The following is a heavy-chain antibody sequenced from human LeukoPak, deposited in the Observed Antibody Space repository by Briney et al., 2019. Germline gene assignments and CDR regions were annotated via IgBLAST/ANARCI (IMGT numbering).Heavy chain of an antibody. J-gene: IGHJ6*03. CDR1: GGTFSSYA. V-gene: IGHV1-69*13. Sequence: SVKVSCKASGGTFSSYAISWVRQAPGQGLEWLGGIIPIFGTANYAQKFQGRVTITADESTSTAYMELSSLRSEDTAVYYCARDRRSSSSMYYYYYMDVWGKGTTVTVSS. CDR3: ARDRRSSSSMYYYYYMDV. CDR2: IIPIFGTA. D-gene: IGHD6-6*01.